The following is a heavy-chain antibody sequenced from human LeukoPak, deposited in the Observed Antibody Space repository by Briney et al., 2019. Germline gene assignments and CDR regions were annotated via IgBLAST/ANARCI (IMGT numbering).Heavy chain of an antibody. V-gene: IGHV3-11*01. J-gene: IGHJ5*02. CDR3: ARARSGSYNWGSDWFDP. D-gene: IGHD3-10*01. Sequence: GGSLRLSCTASGFTFSDYHMSWIRQAPGKGLEWVSYISSSGSTIYYADSVKGRFTISRDNAKNSLYLQMNSLRADDTAVYYCARARSGSYNWGSDWFDPWGQGTLVTVSS. CDR1: GFTFSDYH. CDR2: ISSSGSTI.